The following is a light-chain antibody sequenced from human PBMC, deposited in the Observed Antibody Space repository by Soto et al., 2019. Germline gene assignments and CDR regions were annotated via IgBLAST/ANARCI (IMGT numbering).Light chain of an antibody. J-gene: IGLJ1*01. CDR1: SSDVGGYNY. CDR2: EVS. CDR3: SSYTSSSTYV. V-gene: IGLV2-14*01. Sequence: QSALTQPASVSGSPGQSITISCTGTSSDVGGYNYVSWYQQHPGKAPKLMIYEVSNRPSGVSNRFSGSKSGNTASLTISGLQSDDEAGDYCSSYTSSSTYVFGTGTKLTVL.